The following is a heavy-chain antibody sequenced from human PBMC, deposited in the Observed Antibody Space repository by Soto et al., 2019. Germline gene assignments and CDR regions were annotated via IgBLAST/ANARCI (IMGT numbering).Heavy chain of an antibody. CDR2: INHSGST. CDR3: ARLEVIVVPAAPPPHYYYMDV. J-gene: IGHJ6*03. V-gene: IGHV4-34*01. Sequence: SETLSLTCAVYGGSFSGYYWSWIRQPPGKGLEWIGEINHSGSTNYNPSLKSRVTISVDTSKNQFSLKLSSVTAADTAVYYCARLEVIVVPAAPPPHYYYMDVWGKGTTVTVSS. D-gene: IGHD2-2*01. CDR1: GGSFSGYY.